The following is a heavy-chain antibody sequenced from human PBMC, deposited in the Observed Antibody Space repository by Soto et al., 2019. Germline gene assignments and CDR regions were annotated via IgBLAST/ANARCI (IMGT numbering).Heavy chain of an antibody. D-gene: IGHD2-21*02. CDR1: GFTFDDYA. V-gene: IGHV3-9*01. Sequence: EVQLVESGGGLVQPGRSLRLSCAASGFTFDDYAMHWGRHAPGKGLEWVSGISWNSGTIGYADSVKGRFTISRDNAKKSLYLKMNSLRVEDTGFYYCAKSTGGTANGMDVWGPGNTVSVS. CDR2: ISWNSGTI. CDR3: AKSTGGTANGMDV. J-gene: IGHJ6*02.